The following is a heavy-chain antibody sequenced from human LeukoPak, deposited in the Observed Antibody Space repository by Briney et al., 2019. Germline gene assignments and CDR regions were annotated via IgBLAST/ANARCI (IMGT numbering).Heavy chain of an antibody. CDR1: VFTFSNYW. CDR2: INQDGGEK. D-gene: IGHD1-26*01. Sequence: GGSLRLSCAAWVFTFSNYWVSGVRRAPGRGREGVVNINQDGGEKYYVDSVKGRFTISRDNARNSLYLQMNSLRAEDTAVYYCARERSYSGSYDFDYWGQGTLVTVSS. J-gene: IGHJ4*02. V-gene: IGHV3-7*01. CDR3: ARERSYSGSYDFDY.